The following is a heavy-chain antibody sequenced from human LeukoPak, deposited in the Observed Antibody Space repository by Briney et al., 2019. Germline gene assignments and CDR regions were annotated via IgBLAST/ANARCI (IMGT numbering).Heavy chain of an antibody. CDR2: IYYSGST. D-gene: IGHD3-3*01. CDR1: GGSISSYY. Sequence: SETLSLTCTVSGGSISSYYWSWIRQPPGKGLEWIGYIYYSGSTNYNPYLKSRVTISVDTSKNQFSLKLSSVTAADTAVYYCARVYRSRITIFGVVIIPSWFDPWGQGTLVTVSS. J-gene: IGHJ5*02. CDR3: ARVYRSRITIFGVVIIPSWFDP. V-gene: IGHV4-59*01.